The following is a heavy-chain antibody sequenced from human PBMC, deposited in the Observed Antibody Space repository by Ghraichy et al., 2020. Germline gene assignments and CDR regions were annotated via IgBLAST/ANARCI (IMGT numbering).Heavy chain of an antibody. CDR1: GGSISSSSYY. D-gene: IGHD3-3*01. V-gene: IGHV4-39*01. CDR2: IYYSGRT. CDR3: ARRVTIFGAETLDP. Sequence: SETLSLTCNVSGGSISSSSYYWGWIRQPPGKGLERIGGIYYSGRTYYNPSLKSRVTISVDTSKNQFSLKLSSVTAAETAVYNCARRVTIFGAETLDPWGQGTLVTVSS. J-gene: IGHJ5*02.